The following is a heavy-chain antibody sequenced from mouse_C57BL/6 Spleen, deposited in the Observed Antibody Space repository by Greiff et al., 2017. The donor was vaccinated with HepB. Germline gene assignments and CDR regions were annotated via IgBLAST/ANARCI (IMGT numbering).Heavy chain of an antibody. CDR3: ARMDGYDAMDY. D-gene: IGHD2-3*01. V-gene: IGHV1-19*01. J-gene: IGHJ4*01. CDR2: INPYNGGT. CDR1: GYTFTDYY. Sequence: VQLQQSGPVLVKPGASVKMSCKASGYTFTDYYMNWVKQSHGKSLEWIGVINPYNGGTSYNQKFKGKATLTVDKSSSTAYVELNSLTSEDSAVYYCARMDGYDAMDYWGQGTSVTVSS.